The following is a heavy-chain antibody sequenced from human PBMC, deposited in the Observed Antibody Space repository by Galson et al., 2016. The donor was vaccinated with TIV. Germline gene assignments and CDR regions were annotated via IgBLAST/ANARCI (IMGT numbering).Heavy chain of an antibody. J-gene: IGHJ6*02. Sequence: SLRLSCAASGFTFSSYAMTWVRQAPGKGLEWVTAISGGGGNIYYADSVKGRFTISRDNSKNTLYLQMNSLTPEDTALYYCAKNSRPDASMDYYYYHGMDVWGRGTTVIVSS. V-gene: IGHV3-23*01. CDR2: ISGGGGNI. CDR1: GFTFSSYA. D-gene: IGHD5-18*01. CDR3: AKNSRPDASMDYYYYHGMDV.